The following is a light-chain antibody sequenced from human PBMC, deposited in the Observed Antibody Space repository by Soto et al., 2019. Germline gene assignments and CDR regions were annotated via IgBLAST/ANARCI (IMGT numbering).Light chain of an antibody. CDR3: QQRGNWPLT. V-gene: IGKV3-11*01. Sequence: EIVLTQSPATLSLSPGERATLSCRASQSVSGYLAWYQQKPGQAPRLLIYDASNRATGIQARFSGSGSGTDFTLSISSLEPEDSAVYYCQQRGNWPLTFGGGTKVEIK. CDR1: QSVSGY. J-gene: IGKJ4*01. CDR2: DAS.